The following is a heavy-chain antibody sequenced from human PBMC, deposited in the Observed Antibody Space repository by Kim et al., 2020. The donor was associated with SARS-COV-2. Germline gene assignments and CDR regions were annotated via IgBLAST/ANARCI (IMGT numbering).Heavy chain of an antibody. V-gene: IGHV3-30*04. CDR1: GFTFSSYA. J-gene: IGHJ4*02. CDR3: AGGIPTTVTPPDY. CDR2: ISYDGSNK. Sequence: GGSLRLSCAASGFTFSSYAMHWVRQAPGKGLEWVAVISYDGSNKYYADSVKGRFTISRDNSKNTLYLQMNSLRAEDTAVYYCAGGIPTTVTPPDYWGQGTLVTVSS. D-gene: IGHD4-17*01.